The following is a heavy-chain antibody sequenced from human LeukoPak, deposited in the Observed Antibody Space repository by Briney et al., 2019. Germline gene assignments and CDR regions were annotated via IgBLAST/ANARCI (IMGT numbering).Heavy chain of an antibody. CDR1: GGSISSYY. D-gene: IGHD3-10*01. J-gene: IGHJ5*02. CDR3: ARQSGSGSYGIDP. V-gene: IGHV4-59*08. CDR2: IYYSGST. Sequence: SETLSLTCTVSGGSISSYYWSWIRQPPGKGLEWIGYIYYSGSTNYNPSLKSRVTISVDTSKNQFSLKLSSVTAAGTAVYYCARQSGSGSYGIDPWGQGTLVTVSS.